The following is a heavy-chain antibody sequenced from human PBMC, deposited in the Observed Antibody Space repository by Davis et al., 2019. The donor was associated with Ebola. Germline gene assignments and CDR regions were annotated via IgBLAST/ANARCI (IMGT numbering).Heavy chain of an antibody. CDR2: ISGSGGST. CDR3: AREKLLLLNAFDI. CDR1: GFTFSSYA. J-gene: IGHJ3*02. V-gene: IGHV3-23*01. D-gene: IGHD3-10*01. Sequence: GESLKISCAASGFTFSSYAMSWVRQAPGKGLEWVSAISGSGGSTYYADSVKGRFTISRDNSKNTLYLQMNSLRAEDTAVYYCAREKLLLLNAFDIWGQGTMVTVSS.